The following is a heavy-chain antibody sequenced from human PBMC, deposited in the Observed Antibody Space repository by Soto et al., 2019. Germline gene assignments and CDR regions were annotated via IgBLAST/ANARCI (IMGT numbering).Heavy chain of an antibody. Sequence: QVQLQESGPGLVKPSETLSLTCTVSGGSISSYYWSWLRQPPGQGLEWIGYIYYSGSTNYNPSLTSRVTISVDTSKNQFSLKLSSVTAADTAVYYCARVARPTYYYYGMDVWGQGTTVTVSS. J-gene: IGHJ6*02. D-gene: IGHD6-6*01. CDR3: ARVARPTYYYYGMDV. V-gene: IGHV4-59*01. CDR1: GGSISSYY. CDR2: IYYSGST.